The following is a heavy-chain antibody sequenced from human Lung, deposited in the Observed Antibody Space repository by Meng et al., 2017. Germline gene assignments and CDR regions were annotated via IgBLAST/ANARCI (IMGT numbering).Heavy chain of an antibody. CDR2: INHSGST. J-gene: IGHJ2*01. V-gene: IGHV4-34*01. Sequence: QGQLQRGGAGRLKPSGTLSLTGAVYAGSCSGWYWSWSHQPWGKVLEWIEEINHSGSTNYTPSLKSRVTISVDTSKNQFSLKLSSVTAADTAVYYCARPKQANWYIDLWGRGTLVTVSS. CDR3: ARPKQANWYIDL. D-gene: IGHD1/OR15-1a*01. CDR1: AGSCSGWY.